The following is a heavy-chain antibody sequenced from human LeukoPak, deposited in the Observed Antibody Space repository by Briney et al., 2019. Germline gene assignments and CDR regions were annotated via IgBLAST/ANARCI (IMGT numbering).Heavy chain of an antibody. Sequence: GGSLRLSCAASGFTLSSYWMHWVRQVPGKGLVWVSRINSDGSGTSDADSVKGRFTISRDNAKNTLHLQMNSLRAEDTAVYYCARGERHAFDIWGQGTMVIVSS. V-gene: IGHV3-74*01. CDR2: INSDGSGT. J-gene: IGHJ3*02. CDR3: ARGERHAFDI. CDR1: GFTLSSYW.